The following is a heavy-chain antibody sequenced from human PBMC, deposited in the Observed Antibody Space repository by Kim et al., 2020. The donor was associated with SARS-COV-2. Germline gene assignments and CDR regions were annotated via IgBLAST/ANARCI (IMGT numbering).Heavy chain of an antibody. J-gene: IGHJ4*02. Sequence: SETLSLTCAVYGGSFSGYYWSWIRQPPGKGLEWIGEINHSGSTNYNPSLKSRVTISVDTSKNQFSLKLSSVTAADTAVYYCARAGYSYGYGPLDYWGQGT. CDR2: INHSGST. CDR1: GGSFSGYY. V-gene: IGHV4-34*01. CDR3: ARAGYSYGYGPLDY. D-gene: IGHD5-18*01.